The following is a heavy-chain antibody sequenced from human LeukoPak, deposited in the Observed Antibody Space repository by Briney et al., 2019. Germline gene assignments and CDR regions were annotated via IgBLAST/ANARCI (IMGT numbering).Heavy chain of an antibody. D-gene: IGHD3-10*01. CDR1: GYTFTSYG. V-gene: IGHV1-18*01. Sequence: ASVKVSCKASGYTFTSYGISWVRQAPGQGLEWMGWISAYNGNTNYAQKLQGRVTMTTDTSTSTAYMELRSLRSEDTGVYYCARGRLTMMRGLSFHYYMDVWGEGTTVTVSS. CDR3: ARGRLTMMRGLSFHYYMDV. J-gene: IGHJ6*03. CDR2: ISAYNGNT.